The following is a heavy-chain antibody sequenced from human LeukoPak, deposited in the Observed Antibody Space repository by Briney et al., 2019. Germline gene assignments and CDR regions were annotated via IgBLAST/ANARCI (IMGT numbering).Heavy chain of an antibody. Sequence: LGGSLRLSCAASGFTFSSYWMHWVRQAPGKGLVWVSRINSDGSSTSYADSVKGRFTISRDNAKNTLYLQMNSLRAEDTAVYYCARDHPYYDFWSGSGYNWFDPWGQGTLVTVSS. J-gene: IGHJ5*02. D-gene: IGHD3-3*01. CDR1: GFTFSSYW. V-gene: IGHV3-74*01. CDR3: ARDHPYYDFWSGSGYNWFDP. CDR2: INSDGSST.